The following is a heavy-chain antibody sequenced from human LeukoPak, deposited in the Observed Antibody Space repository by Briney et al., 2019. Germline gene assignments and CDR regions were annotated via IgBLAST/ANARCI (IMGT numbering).Heavy chain of an antibody. D-gene: IGHD3-3*01. CDR1: GFTFSSYS. CDR3: ARDRFLEWLFHSDAFDI. Sequence: MPGGSLRLSCAASGFTFSSYSMNWVRQAPGKGLEWVSSISSSSSYIYYADSVKGRFTISRDNAKNSLYLQMNSLRAEDTAVYYCARDRFLEWLFHSDAFDIWGQGTMVTVSS. CDR2: ISSSSSYI. V-gene: IGHV3-21*01. J-gene: IGHJ3*02.